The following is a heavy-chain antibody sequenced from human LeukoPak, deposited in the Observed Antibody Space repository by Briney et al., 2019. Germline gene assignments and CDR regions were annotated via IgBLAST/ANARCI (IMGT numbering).Heavy chain of an antibody. Sequence: ASVKVSCKASGYTFTSYGISWVRQAPGQGLEWMGWISAYNGNTSYAQKLQGRVTMTTDTSTSTAYMELRSLRSDDTAVYYCARRPAPYMVRAATYYYGMDVWGQGTTVTVSS. D-gene: IGHD3-10*01. CDR1: GYTFTSYG. J-gene: IGHJ6*02. V-gene: IGHV1-18*01. CDR3: ARRPAPYMVRAATYYYGMDV. CDR2: ISAYNGNT.